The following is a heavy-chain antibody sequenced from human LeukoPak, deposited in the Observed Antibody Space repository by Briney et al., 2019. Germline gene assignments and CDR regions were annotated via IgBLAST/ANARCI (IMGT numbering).Heavy chain of an antibody. Sequence: QPGGSLRLSCAASGLTFSSYEMNWVRQAPGKGLEWVSCISSSGSSIYYADSVKGRFTISRDNAKKSLYLQMHSLRAEDTAVYYCARDSHKFDSSGYYPDAFDTWGQGTMVTVSS. CDR3: ARDSHKFDSSGYYPDAFDT. D-gene: IGHD3-22*01. CDR1: GLTFSSYE. CDR2: ISSSGSSI. V-gene: IGHV3-48*03. J-gene: IGHJ3*02.